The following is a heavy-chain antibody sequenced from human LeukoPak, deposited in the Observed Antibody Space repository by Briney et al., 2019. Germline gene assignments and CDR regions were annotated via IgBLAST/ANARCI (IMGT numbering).Heavy chain of an antibody. CDR3: ARQEASYYYYYMDI. V-gene: IGHV4-39*01. CDR2: IYYGGST. Sequence: PSETLSLTCTVSGGSISSSSYYWGWIRRPPGGGLEWIGNIYYGGSTFYNPTLGSRVTISADTSRNQFSLRLNSVTVADTAIYYCARQEASYYYYYMDIWGKGTTVIVSS. J-gene: IGHJ6*03. CDR1: GGSISSSSYY.